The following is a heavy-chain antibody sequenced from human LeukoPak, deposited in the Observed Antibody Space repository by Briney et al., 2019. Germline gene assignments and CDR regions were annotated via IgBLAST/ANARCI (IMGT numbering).Heavy chain of an antibody. Sequence: GGSLRLSCAASGFAFSSYGMHWVRQAPGKGLEWVSVIYSGGSTYYADSVKGRFTISRDNSKNTLYLQMNSLRAEDTAVYYCARDSYYDFWSGPNWFDPWGQGTLVTVSS. V-gene: IGHV3-NL1*01. D-gene: IGHD3-3*01. CDR1: GFAFSSYG. J-gene: IGHJ5*02. CDR3: ARDSYYDFWSGPNWFDP. CDR2: IYSGGST.